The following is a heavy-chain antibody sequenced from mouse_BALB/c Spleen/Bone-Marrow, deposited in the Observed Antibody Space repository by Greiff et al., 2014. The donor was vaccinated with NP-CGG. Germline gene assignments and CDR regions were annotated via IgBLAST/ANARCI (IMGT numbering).Heavy chain of an antibody. CDR1: GVNIKDTY. V-gene: IGHV14-3*02. CDR3: ARWGYYAKGY. J-gene: IGHJ4*01. Sequence: LVESGVEPVKPGASVKLSCTASGVNIKDTYMLWVKQSPEQGLEWIGRIDPANGNTKYDPKFPGKATITADTSSNTAFLQLSSLTSEDTAVYYCARWGYYAKGYWGQGTSVTASS. CDR2: IDPANGNT.